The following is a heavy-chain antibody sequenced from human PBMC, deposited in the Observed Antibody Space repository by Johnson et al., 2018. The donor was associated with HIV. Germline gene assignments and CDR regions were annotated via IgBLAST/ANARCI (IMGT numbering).Heavy chain of an antibody. CDR2: TGTAGDT. Sequence: VQLVESGGGLVQPGGSLRLSCAASGFTFSSYDMHWVRQAIGKGLEWVSATGTAGDTYYPGSVKGRFTISRENAKNSLYLRMNSLRAGDTAVYYCARGGVYSSSWYNGAFDIWGQGTMVTVSS. J-gene: IGHJ3*02. CDR1: GFTFSSYD. D-gene: IGHD6-13*01. V-gene: IGHV3-13*01. CDR3: ARGGVYSSSWYNGAFDI.